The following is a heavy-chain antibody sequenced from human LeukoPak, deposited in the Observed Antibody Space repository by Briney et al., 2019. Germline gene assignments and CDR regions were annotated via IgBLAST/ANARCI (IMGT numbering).Heavy chain of an antibody. V-gene: IGHV3-30*02. CDR2: IRYDESHK. CDR1: GFTFSGYG. J-gene: IGHJ4*02. CDR3: CGIAVAGIY. Sequence: GGSLRLSCAASGFTFSGYGMHWVRQAPGKGLQWVAFIRYDESHKYYIDSVKGRFTISRDNSKNTLYLQMNSLRAEDTAVYYCCGIAVAGIYWGQGTLITVSS. D-gene: IGHD6-19*01.